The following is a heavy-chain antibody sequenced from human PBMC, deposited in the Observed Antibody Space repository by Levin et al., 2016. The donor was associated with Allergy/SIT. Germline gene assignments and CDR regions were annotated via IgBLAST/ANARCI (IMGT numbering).Heavy chain of an antibody. V-gene: IGHV4-34*01. CDR1: GGSFSDYY. Sequence: SETLSLTCAVYGGSFSDYYWSWIRQPPGKGLEWIGEINHSGSTNYNPSLKSRVTISVDTSKKQFFLKLSSVTAADTAVYYCARGRGPHYFDYWGQGTLVTVSS. D-gene: IGHD3-10*01. J-gene: IGHJ4*02. CDR2: INHSGST. CDR3: ARGRGPHYFDY.